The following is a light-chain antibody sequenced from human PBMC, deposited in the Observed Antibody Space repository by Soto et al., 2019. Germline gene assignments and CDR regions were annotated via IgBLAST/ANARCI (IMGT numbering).Light chain of an antibody. Sequence: EIQITQSPSTLSGSVCDRATITCGASQTISSWLDWYQHKPGKAPKLLIYTASTLQSGVPSRFSGSGSGTEFTLTISSLQPDDFATYYCQQYNSSSHAFGQGTKVDIK. CDR3: QQYNSSSHA. J-gene: IGKJ1*01. CDR2: TAS. V-gene: IGKV1-5*03. CDR1: QTISSW.